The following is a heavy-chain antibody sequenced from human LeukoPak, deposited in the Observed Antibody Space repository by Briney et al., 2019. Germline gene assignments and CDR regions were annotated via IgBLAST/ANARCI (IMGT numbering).Heavy chain of an antibody. CDR2: INPNSGGT. CDR1: GYTFTGYC. CDR3: AREDCSSTSCQVYFDY. J-gene: IGHJ4*02. D-gene: IGHD2-2*01. V-gene: IGHV1-2*02. Sequence: ASVKVSCKASGYTFTGYCMHWVRQAPGQGLEWMGWINPNSGGTNYAQKFQGRVTMTRDTSISTAYMELSRLRSDDTAVYYCAREDCSSTSCQVYFDYWGQGTLVTVSS.